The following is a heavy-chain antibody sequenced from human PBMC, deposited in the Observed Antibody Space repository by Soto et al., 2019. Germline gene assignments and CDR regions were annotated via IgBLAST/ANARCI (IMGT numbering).Heavy chain of an antibody. J-gene: IGHJ3*02. Sequence: GGSLRLSCAASGFTFSGYAMHWVRHAPGKGLEYVSAISSDGGSTYYANSVMGRFTISRDNSKNTLYLQMGSLRAEDMAVYYCARDSAAAGNGVGAFDIWGQWTMVTVAS. CDR1: GFTFSGYA. CDR3: ARDSAAAGNGVGAFDI. D-gene: IGHD6-13*01. CDR2: ISSDGGST. V-gene: IGHV3-64*01.